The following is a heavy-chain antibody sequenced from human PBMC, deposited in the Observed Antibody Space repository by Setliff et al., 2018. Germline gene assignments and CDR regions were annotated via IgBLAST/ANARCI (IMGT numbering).Heavy chain of an antibody. CDR1: GFTFRNYC. Sequence: LRLSCAASGFTFRNYCMHWVRQAPGKGPEWVAVTWFDGGNEFYADSVRGRFTISRDNSKNMLYLQMDSLRVEDTAVYYCAKDQGTGYCSGGSCYLFEHWGQGVQCTVSS. D-gene: IGHD2-15*01. J-gene: IGHJ4*02. V-gene: IGHV3-33*03. CDR3: AKDQGTGYCSGGSCYLFEH. CDR2: TWFDGGNE.